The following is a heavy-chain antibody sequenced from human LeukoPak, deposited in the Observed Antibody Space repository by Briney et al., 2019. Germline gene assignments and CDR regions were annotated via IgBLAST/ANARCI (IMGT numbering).Heavy chain of an antibody. CDR3: ATDIVVVPGAIGFDY. D-gene: IGHD2-2*02. V-gene: IGHV3-48*01. CDR2: ISSSSSTI. J-gene: IGHJ4*02. CDR1: GFTFSTYS. Sequence: GGPLRLSCAASGFTFSTYSMNWVRQAPGKGLEWVSYISSSSSTIYYAESVTGRFTISRDNAKNSLYLQMNSLRAEDTAVYYCATDIVVVPGAIGFDYWGQGTLVTVSS.